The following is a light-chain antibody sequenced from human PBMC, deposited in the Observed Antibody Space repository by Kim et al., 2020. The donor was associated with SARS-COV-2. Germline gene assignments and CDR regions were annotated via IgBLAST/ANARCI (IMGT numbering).Light chain of an antibody. CDR3: QQYNNWLPYT. Sequence: GSPGEKATLSCRASQSVNTNLAWYQQKPGQAPRLLVYSASTRATGIPARFSGTGSGTEFALTISSLQSEDSAVYYCQQYNNWLPYTFGQGTKLEIK. CDR1: QSVNTN. V-gene: IGKV3-15*01. CDR2: SAS. J-gene: IGKJ2*01.